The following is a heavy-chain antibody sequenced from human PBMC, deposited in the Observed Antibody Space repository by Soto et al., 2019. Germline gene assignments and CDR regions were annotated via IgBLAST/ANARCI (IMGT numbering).Heavy chain of an antibody. D-gene: IGHD1-26*01. J-gene: IGHJ3*02. CDR3: ARDGIREAFDI. CDR2: IIPIFGTA. Sequence: EASVKVSGKASGGTFSSYAISWVRQAPGQGLEWMGGIIPIFGTANYAQKFQGRVTITADGSTSTAYMELSSLRSEDTAVYYCARDGIREAFDIWGQGTMVTVSS. V-gene: IGHV1-69*13. CDR1: GGTFSSYA.